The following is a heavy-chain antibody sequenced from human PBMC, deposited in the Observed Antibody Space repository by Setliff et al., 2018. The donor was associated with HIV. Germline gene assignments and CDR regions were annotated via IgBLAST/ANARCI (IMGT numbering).Heavy chain of an antibody. J-gene: IGHJ5*02. CDR3: ARLTWNTFDP. CDR2: LYNDGSG. V-gene: IGHV4-39*02. D-gene: IGHD1-1*01. CDR1: GVSIGGSSYY. Sequence: PSETLSLTCTVSGVSIGGSSYYWGWVRQPPGKGLGWIASLYNDGSGFYNVSLKSRLSVSVDTSRNLFSLKLRSVTAADTALYYCARLTWNTFDPWSRGALVTVSS.